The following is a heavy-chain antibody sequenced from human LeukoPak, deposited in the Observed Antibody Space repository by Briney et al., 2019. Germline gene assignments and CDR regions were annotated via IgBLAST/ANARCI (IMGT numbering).Heavy chain of an antibody. Sequence: GGSLRLSCAASGFTFSDYAMTWVRQAPGKGLEWVATISGSGVMTYYADSVKGRFTVSGDNSKNTLYLQMGSLTAADTAVYYCAKDRSIGTYYTFDHWGQGTLVTVSS. CDR3: AKDRSIGTYYTFDH. CDR1: GFTFSDYA. V-gene: IGHV3-23*01. J-gene: IGHJ4*02. CDR2: ISGSGVMT. D-gene: IGHD1-26*01.